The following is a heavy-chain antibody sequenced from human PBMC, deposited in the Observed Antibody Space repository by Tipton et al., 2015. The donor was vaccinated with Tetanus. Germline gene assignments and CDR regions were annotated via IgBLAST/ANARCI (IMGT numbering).Heavy chain of an antibody. CDR2: IYYSGST. Sequence: TLSLTCTVSGGSISSGGYFWNWIRQRPGKGPEWIGYIYYSGSTYYNPSLKSRVSMSVDTSKNQLFLNLTSLTAADTAVYYCARANNEFPKKGPFDSWGQGSLVIVSS. CDR3: ARANNEFPKKGPFDS. CDR1: GGSISSGGYF. V-gene: IGHV4-31*03. D-gene: IGHD1-1*01. J-gene: IGHJ4*02.